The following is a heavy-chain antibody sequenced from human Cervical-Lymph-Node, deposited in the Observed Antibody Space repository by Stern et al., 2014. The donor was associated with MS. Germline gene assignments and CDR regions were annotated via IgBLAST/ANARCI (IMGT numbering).Heavy chain of an antibody. Sequence: VQLVESGGGVVQPGRSLRLSCAASGFTFSSYGMHWVRQAPGKGLEWVAVIWYDGSNKYYVDSVKGRFTISRDNSKNTLFLQMNSLRGEDTALYYFAREGGNTAEYFQHWGQGTLVTVSS. J-gene: IGHJ1*01. CDR1: GFTFSSYG. CDR3: AREGGNTAEYFQH. D-gene: IGHD4-23*01. V-gene: IGHV3-33*01. CDR2: IWYDGSNK.